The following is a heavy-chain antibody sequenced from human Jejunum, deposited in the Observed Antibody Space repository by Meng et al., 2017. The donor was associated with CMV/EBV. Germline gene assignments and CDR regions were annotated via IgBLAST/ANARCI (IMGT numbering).Heavy chain of an antibody. Sequence: CAASGFIFRNCGMSWVRQAPGKGLEWVANIKQDGSEKNYVDSVKGRFTISRDNAKNSLYLQMNSLRPEDTAVYYCAKDAYSKGDYWGQGTLVTVSS. V-gene: IGHV3-7*01. CDR1: GFIFRNCG. CDR2: IKQDGSEK. D-gene: IGHD4-11*01. J-gene: IGHJ4*02. CDR3: AKDAYSKGDY.